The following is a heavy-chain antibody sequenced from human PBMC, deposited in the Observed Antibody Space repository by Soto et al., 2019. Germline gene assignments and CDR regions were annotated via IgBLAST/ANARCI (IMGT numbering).Heavy chain of an antibody. CDR1: GGSFSGYY. Sequence: SETLSLTCAVYGGSFSGYYWSWIRQPPGKGLEWIGEINHSGSTNYNPSLKSRVTISVDTSKNQFSLKLSSVTAADTAVYYCARGVETRSRGSDFFDYWGQGTLVTVSS. V-gene: IGHV4-34*01. D-gene: IGHD2-2*01. J-gene: IGHJ4*02. CDR3: ARGVETRSRGSDFFDY. CDR2: INHSGST.